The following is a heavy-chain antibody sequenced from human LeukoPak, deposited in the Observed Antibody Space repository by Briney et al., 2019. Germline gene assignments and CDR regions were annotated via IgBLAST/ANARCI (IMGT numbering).Heavy chain of an antibody. CDR1: GFTFSNAW. Sequence: PGGSLRLSCAASGFTFSNAWMSWVRQAPGKGLEWVSAISGSGGSTYYADSVKGRFTISRDNSKNTLYLQMNSLRAEDTAVYYCAKGVDYGEYDIWGQGTMVTVSS. J-gene: IGHJ3*02. D-gene: IGHD4-17*01. V-gene: IGHV3-23*01. CDR3: AKGVDYGEYDI. CDR2: ISGSGGST.